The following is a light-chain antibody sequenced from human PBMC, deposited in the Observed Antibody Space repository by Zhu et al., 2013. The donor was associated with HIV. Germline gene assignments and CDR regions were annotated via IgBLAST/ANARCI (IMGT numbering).Light chain of an antibody. J-gene: IGKJ5*01. CDR2: GAS. CDR1: QSVRNNY. Sequence: EVLMTQSPATLSVSPGERVTLSCRASQSVRNNYLAWYQQKAGRAPRLVIYGASSRVTGIPDRFSGRGSGTDFTLTISRLEAEDSAVYYCQQYGLPPDTFGQGTRLDFK. CDR3: QQYGLPPDT. V-gene: IGKV3-20*01.